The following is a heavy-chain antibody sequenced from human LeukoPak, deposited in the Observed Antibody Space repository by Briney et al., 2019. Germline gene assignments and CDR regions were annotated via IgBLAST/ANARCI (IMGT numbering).Heavy chain of an antibody. CDR1: GYTLTELS. CDR2: FDPEDGET. CDR3: ATVRDCSGGSCYTVPTPDYFDY. V-gene: IGHV1-24*01. D-gene: IGHD2-15*01. J-gene: IGHJ4*02. Sequence: ASVKVSCKVSGYTLTELSMHWVRQAPGKGLEWMGGFDPEDGETIYAQKFQGRVTMTEDTSTDTAYMELSSLRSEDTAAYYCATVRDCSGGSCYTVPTPDYFDYWGQGTLVTVSS.